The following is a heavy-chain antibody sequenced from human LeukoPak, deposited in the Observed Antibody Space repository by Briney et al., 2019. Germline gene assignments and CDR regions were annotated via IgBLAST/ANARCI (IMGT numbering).Heavy chain of an antibody. Sequence: GGSLRLSCAGSGFTFASYAVHWVRQAPGKRLEWVAFISSDGTTEHYRDSVKGRFSISRDIAKNTLFLQMNSLRAEDTAVYYCARDKGWFGELSDADALDIWGQGTVVTVSS. CDR1: GFTFASYA. CDR2: ISSDGTTE. V-gene: IGHV3-30-3*01. J-gene: IGHJ3*02. CDR3: ARDKGWFGELSDADALDI. D-gene: IGHD3-10*01.